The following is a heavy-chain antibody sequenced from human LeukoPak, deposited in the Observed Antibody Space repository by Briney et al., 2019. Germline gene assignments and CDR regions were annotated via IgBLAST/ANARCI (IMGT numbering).Heavy chain of an antibody. CDR3: ARAKRSTVNTLDY. CDR2: ISAYNGNT. CDR1: GYTFSSYG. V-gene: IGHV1-18*01. Sequence: GASVKVSCKASGYTFSSYGITWVRQAPGQGVEWMGWISAYNGNTVYAQRFQGRVSMTTDTSPNTAYMEVSSLTSDDTAIYYCARAKRSTVNTLDYWGQGTLVTVSS. D-gene: IGHD4-17*01. J-gene: IGHJ4*02.